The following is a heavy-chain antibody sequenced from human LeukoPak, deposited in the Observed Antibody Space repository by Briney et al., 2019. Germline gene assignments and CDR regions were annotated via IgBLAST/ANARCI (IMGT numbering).Heavy chain of an antibody. Sequence: GGSLRLSCAASGFTFSSYWMSWVRQAPGKGREWLANIKQDGSEKYYVDSVKGRFTISRDNAKNSLYLQMNSLRAEDTAVYYCARVSRDFYSNYYYYYGMDVWGQGTTVTVSS. CDR3: ARVSRDFYSNYYYYYGMDV. CDR1: GFTFSSYW. D-gene: IGHD4-11*01. J-gene: IGHJ6*02. V-gene: IGHV3-7*01. CDR2: IKQDGSEK.